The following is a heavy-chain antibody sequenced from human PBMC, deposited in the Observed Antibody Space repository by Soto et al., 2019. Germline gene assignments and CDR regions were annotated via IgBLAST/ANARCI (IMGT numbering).Heavy chain of an antibody. V-gene: IGHV3-30*03. Sequence: QVQLVESGGGVVQPGRSLRLSCAASGFPFTTYGMHWVREGPGKGLEWVAVISYDGSNKYYADSVKGRFTISRDNSKNTLYLQMNSLRPEDTALYYCVGGQYYFHYRGPGTLVTVSS. J-gene: IGHJ4*02. CDR3: VGGQYYFHY. CDR2: ISYDGSNK. CDR1: GFPFTTYG. D-gene: IGHD3-10*01.